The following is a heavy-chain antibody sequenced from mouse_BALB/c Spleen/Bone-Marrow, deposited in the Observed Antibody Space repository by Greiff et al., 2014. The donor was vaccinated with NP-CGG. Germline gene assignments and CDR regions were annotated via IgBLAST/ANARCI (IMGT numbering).Heavy chain of an antibody. V-gene: IGHV5-9-2*01. CDR2: ISGGGSYT. J-gene: IGHJ1*01. CDR1: GFTFSSYG. D-gene: IGHD1-1*01. Sequence: EVKLVESGGGLVKPGGSLKLSCAASGFTFSSYGMSWVRQTPEKRLEWAATISGGGSYTYFSDSVKGRFTISRDNAKNNLNLQMSSLRSEDTALYYCARSFGSSYWYFDVWGAGTTVTVSS. CDR3: ARSFGSSYWYFDV.